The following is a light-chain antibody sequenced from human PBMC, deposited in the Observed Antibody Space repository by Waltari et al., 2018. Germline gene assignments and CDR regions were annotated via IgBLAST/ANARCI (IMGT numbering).Light chain of an antibody. CDR1: QAISSA. J-gene: IGKJ3*01. CDR2: DAS. CDR3: QQFNNYPQT. V-gene: IGKV1D-13*01. Sequence: AIHLTQSPSSLSASVGDSAAITCRASQAISSALAWYQQKPGKAPELLIYDASSLQRGVPSRFSGSGSGTEFTLTINNLQPEDFATYFCQQFNNYPQTFGPGTRVDVK.